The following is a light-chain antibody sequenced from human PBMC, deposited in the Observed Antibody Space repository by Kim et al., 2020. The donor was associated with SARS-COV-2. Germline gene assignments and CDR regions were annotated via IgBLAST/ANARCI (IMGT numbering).Light chain of an antibody. CDR3: QQYSNWPPWFT. CDR1: QILSNN. V-gene: IGKV3-15*01. Sequence: PGERATLSCRASQILSNNLAWYQQKPGQAPRLLIYAASTRATDIPARFSGSGSGTEFTLTISSLQSEDFAVYYCQQYSNWPPWFTFGPGTKVDIK. CDR2: AAS. J-gene: IGKJ3*01.